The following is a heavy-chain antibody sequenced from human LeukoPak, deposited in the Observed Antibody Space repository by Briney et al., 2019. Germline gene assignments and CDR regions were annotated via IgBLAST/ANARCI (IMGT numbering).Heavy chain of an antibody. CDR3: ARTGYCGADCYSFDY. V-gene: IGHV4-61*01. Sequence: PSETLSLTYNVSGGSVTGDSYYWSWIRQPPGKGLEWIGYISFRGSTNYNPSLKSRVTISVDASKTQFSLNLSSVTAADTAVYYCARTGYCGADCYSFDYWGQGTLVTVSS. CDR2: ISFRGST. CDR1: GGSVTGDSYY. D-gene: IGHD2-21*02. J-gene: IGHJ4*02.